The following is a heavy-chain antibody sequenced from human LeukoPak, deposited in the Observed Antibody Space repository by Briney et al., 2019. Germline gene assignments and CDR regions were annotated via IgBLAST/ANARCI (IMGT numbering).Heavy chain of an antibody. J-gene: IGHJ5*02. CDR3: ARDRYCSSTSCQLNGWFDP. D-gene: IGHD2-2*01. Sequence: PVKLSCKASGGTFSSYAISWVRQAPGQGLEWMGRIIPIFGIANYAQKFQGRGTITADKSTSKAYMELSSMRSEDTAVYYCARDRYCSSTSCQLNGWFDPWGQGTLVTVSS. CDR1: GGTFSSYA. V-gene: IGHV1-69*04. CDR2: IIPIFGIA.